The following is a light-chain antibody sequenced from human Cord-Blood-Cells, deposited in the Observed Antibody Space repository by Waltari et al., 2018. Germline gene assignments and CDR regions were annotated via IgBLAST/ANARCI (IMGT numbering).Light chain of an antibody. CDR2: DVS. CDR3: CSYAGSYTFGV. J-gene: IGLJ1*01. V-gene: IGLV2-11*01. CDR1: TSYVGGYDY. Sequence: QSALTQPRSVSGPLGQSVTLSCTGNTSYVGGYDYVPWYQQHPGKPPKLMIYDVSKRPSGVPDRFSGSKSGNTASLTISGLQAEDEADYYCCSYAGSYTFGVFGTGTKVTVL.